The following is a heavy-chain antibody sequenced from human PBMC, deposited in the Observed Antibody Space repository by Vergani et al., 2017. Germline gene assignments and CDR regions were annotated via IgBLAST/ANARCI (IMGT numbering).Heavy chain of an antibody. CDR1: GFTVSSNY. D-gene: IGHD2-15*01. CDR3: ARGYCSGGSCYSDGDFDY. V-gene: IGHV3-66*01. CDR2: IYSGGST. Sequence: EVQLVESGGGLVQPGGSLRLSCAASGFTVSSNYMSWVRQAPGEGLEWVSVIYSGGSTYYADSVKGRFTISRDNAKNSLYLQMNSLRAEDTAVYYCARGYCSGGSCYSDGDFDYWGQGTLVTVSS. J-gene: IGHJ4*02.